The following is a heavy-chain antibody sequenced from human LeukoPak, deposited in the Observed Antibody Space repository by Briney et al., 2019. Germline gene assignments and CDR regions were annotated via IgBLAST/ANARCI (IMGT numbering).Heavy chain of an antibody. CDR2: IYYSGST. V-gene: IGHV4-59*12. J-gene: IGHJ4*02. CDR3: ARGPDDYGDYYYFDY. CDR1: GGSISSYY. D-gene: IGHD4-17*01. Sequence: PSETLSLTCTVSGGSISSYYLSWIRQPPGKGLEWIGYIYYSGSTNYNPSLKSRVTISVDTSKNQFSLKLSSVTAADTAVYYCARGPDDYGDYYYFDYWGQGTLVTVSS.